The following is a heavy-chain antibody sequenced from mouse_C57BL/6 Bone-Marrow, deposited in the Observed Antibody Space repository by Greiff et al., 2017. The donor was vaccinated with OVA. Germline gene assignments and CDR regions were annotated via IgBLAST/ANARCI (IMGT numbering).Heavy chain of an antibody. CDR3: AKNKGTTVEGYFDV. V-gene: IGHV2-5*01. D-gene: IGHD1-1*01. CDR2: IWRGGST. J-gene: IGHJ1*03. CDR1: GFSLTSYG. Sequence: VQLQQSGPGLVQPSQSLSITCTVSGFSLTSYGVHWVRQSPGKGLEWLGVIWRGGSTDYNAAVMSRLSITKDNSKSQVFFKMNSLQADDTAIYYCAKNKGTTVEGYFDVWGTGTTVTVSS.